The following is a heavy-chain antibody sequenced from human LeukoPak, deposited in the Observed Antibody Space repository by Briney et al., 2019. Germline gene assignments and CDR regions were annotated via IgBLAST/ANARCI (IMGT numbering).Heavy chain of an antibody. Sequence: PSETLSLTCTVSGGSISSYYWSWIRQPPGKGLEWIGYIYYSGSTNYNPSLKSRVTISVDTSKNQFSLKLSSVTAADTAVYYCAKDYNPDLIHYFDYWGQGTLVTVSS. CDR2: IYYSGST. CDR3: AKDYNPDLIHYFDY. D-gene: IGHD3-10*01. J-gene: IGHJ4*02. CDR1: GGSISSYY. V-gene: IGHV4-59*01.